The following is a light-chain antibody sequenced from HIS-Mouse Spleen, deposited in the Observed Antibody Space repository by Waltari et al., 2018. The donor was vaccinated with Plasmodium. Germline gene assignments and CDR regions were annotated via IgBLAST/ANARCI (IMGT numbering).Light chain of an antibody. V-gene: IGKV1-8*01. CDR3: QQYYSYPLT. CDR1: QGIRSY. Sequence: AIRMTQSPSSFSASTGDRVTIPCRASQGIRSYLAWYQQKPGKAPKLLIYAESTLQSGVPSRFSGSGSGTDFTLTISCLQSEDFATYYCQQYYSYPLTFGGGTKVEIK. J-gene: IGKJ4*01. CDR2: AES.